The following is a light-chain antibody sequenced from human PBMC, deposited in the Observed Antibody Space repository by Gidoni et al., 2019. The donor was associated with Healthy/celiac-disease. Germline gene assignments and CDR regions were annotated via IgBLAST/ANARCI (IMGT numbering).Light chain of an antibody. Sequence: QSVLTQPPSASGTPGQRLTISCSGSSSNIGSNYVYWYQQLPGTAPKLLIYRNNQRPSGVPDRFSGSKSGTSASLAISGLRSEDEADYYCAAWDDSLSGWVFGGGTKLTVX. CDR1: SSNIGSNY. J-gene: IGLJ3*02. CDR3: AAWDDSLSGWV. CDR2: RNN. V-gene: IGLV1-47*01.